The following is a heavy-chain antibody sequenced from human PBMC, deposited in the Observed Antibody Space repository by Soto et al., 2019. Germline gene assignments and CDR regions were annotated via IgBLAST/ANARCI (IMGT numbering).Heavy chain of an antibody. J-gene: IGHJ4*02. CDR3: AKNQERELPRVIDF. V-gene: IGHV3-23*01. D-gene: IGHD1-7*01. CDR1: GLTFSNYA. CDR2: MSGSSSTT. Sequence: GGSLRLSCATSGLTFSNYAMSWVRQAPGGGLEWVSSMSGSSSTTYYADSARGRFTISRDRSKNTLYLQMSSLRAEDTALYYCAKNQERELPRVIDFWGQGTLVTVSS.